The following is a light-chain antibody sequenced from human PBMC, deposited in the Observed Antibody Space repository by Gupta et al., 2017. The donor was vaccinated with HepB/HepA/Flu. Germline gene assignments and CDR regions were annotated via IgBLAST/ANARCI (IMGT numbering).Light chain of an antibody. CDR1: QSVRSTF. V-gene: IGKV3-20*01. CDR3: QQYCSSPYT. J-gene: IGKJ2*01. CDR2: GAS. Sequence: IVLTQSPGTLSLSPGERAARSCRARQSVRSTFLAWYQQKPGQAPRLLMYGASSRATGIPDRFSGSGSGTEFTLTITRLEPEDFAVYYCQQYCSSPYTFGQGTKLEIK.